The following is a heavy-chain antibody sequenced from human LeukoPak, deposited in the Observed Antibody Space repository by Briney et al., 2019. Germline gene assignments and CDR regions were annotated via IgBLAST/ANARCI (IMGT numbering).Heavy chain of an antibody. CDR1: GYTFTSYG. J-gene: IGHJ4*02. D-gene: IGHD2-2*01. V-gene: IGHV1-18*01. Sequence: ASVKVSCKASGYTFTSYGISWVRQAPGQGLEWMGWISAYNANTNYAQKLQGRVTMTTDTSTSTAYMELRSLRSDDTAAYYCARVFCSSTSCYGPPDYWGQGTLVTVSS. CDR3: ARVFCSSTSCYGPPDY. CDR2: ISAYNANT.